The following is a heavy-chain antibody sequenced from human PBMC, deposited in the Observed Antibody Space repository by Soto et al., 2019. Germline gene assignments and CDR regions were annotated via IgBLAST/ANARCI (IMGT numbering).Heavy chain of an antibody. CDR2: ISGSGGST. D-gene: IGHD5-18*01. V-gene: IGHV3-23*01. CDR1: GFTFSSYA. J-gene: IGHJ4*02. CDR3: AKARGYSYGGEEYYFDY. Sequence: RLSCAASGFTFSSYAMSWVRQAPGKGLEWVSAISGSGGSTYYADSVKGRFTISRDNSKNTLYLQMNSLRAEDTAVYYCAKARGYSYGGEEYYFDYWGQGTLVTVSS.